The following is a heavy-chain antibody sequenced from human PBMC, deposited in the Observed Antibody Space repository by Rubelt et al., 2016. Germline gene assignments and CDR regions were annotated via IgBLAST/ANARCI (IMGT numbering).Heavy chain of an antibody. CDR1: GGTFSSYA. CDR2: IIPILGIA. V-gene: IGHV1-69*04. Sequence: QVQLVQSGAEVKKPGSSVKVSCKASGGTFSSYAISWVRQAPGQGLEWMGRIIPILGIANYAQKFQGRVTITADKSTSTAYMELSSLRSEDTAVYYCAREIRGYSYLYFDYWGQGTLVTVSS. CDR3: AREIRGYSYLYFDY. J-gene: IGHJ4*02. D-gene: IGHD5-18*01.